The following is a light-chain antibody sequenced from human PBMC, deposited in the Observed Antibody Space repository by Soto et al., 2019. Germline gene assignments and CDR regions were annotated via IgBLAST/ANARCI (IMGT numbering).Light chain of an antibody. J-gene: IGKJ5*01. V-gene: IGKV3-15*01. Sequence: EIVMTQSPATLSVSPGERGTLSCRASQSVSSNLAWYQQKPGQAPRLLIYGASTRATGTPARFSGSGSGTEFTLTISSLQSEDFAFYYCQQYNKWPQITFGQGTRLEIK. CDR2: GAS. CDR1: QSVSSN. CDR3: QQYNKWPQIT.